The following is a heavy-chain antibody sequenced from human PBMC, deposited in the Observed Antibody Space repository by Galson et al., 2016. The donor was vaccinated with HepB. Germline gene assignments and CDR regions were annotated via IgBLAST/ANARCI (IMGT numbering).Heavy chain of an antibody. D-gene: IGHD4-23*01. CDR3: AKDPVNVDY. CDR1: GFTFINSG. CDR2: ISGDTT. V-gene: IGHV3-23*01. J-gene: IGHJ4*02. Sequence: SLRLSCAASGFTFINSGMSWVRQAPGKGLEWVSGISGDTTSYADSVKGRFTISRDNSKNTLYLQMNSLRAEDTAVYYCAKDPVNVDYWGQGTLVTVSS.